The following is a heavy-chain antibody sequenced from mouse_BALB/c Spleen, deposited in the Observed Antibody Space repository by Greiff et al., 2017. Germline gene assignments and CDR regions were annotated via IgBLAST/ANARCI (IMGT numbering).Heavy chain of an antibody. Sequence: EVQLQQTGPELVKPGASVKISCKASGYSFTDYIMLWVKQSHGKSLEWIGNINPYYGSTSYNLKFKGKATLTVDKSSSTAYMQLNSLTSEDSAVYYCASGGDYGDYAMDYWGQGTSVTVSS. CDR1: GYSFTDYI. D-gene: IGHD2-4*01. J-gene: IGHJ4*01. CDR2: INPYYGST. CDR3: ASGGDYGDYAMDY. V-gene: IGHV1-39*01.